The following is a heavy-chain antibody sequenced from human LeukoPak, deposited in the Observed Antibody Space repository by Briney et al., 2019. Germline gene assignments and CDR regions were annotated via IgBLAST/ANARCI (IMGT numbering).Heavy chain of an antibody. J-gene: IGHJ5*02. CDR3: ARDGYSSSWPNWFDP. CDR2: IYHSGST. V-gene: IGHV4-38-2*02. CDR1: GYSISSGYY. D-gene: IGHD6-13*01. Sequence: SETLSLTCTVSGYSISSGYYWGWIRQPPGKGLEWIGSIYHSGSTYYNPSLKSRVTISVDTSKNQFSLRLRSVTAADTAVYYCARDGYSSSWPNWFDPWGQGTLVTVSS.